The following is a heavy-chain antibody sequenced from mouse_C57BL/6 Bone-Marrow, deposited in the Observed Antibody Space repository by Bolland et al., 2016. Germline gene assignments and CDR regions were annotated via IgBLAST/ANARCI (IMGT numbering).Heavy chain of an antibody. V-gene: IGHV1-80*01. Sequence: GDGDTNYNGKFKGKATLTADKSSSTAYMQLSSLTSEDSAVYFCARLYSSYAMDYWGQG. J-gene: IGHJ4*01. CDR3: ARLYSSYAMDY. CDR2: GDGDT. D-gene: IGHD2-12*01.